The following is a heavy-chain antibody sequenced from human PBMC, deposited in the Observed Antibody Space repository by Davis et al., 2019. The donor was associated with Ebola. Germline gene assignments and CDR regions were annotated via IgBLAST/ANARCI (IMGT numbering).Heavy chain of an antibody. V-gene: IGHV1-24*01. CDR3: ATGGQWLVKAFAFDI. CDR1: GYTLTELS. CDR2: FDPEDGET. D-gene: IGHD6-19*01. J-gene: IGHJ3*02. Sequence: ASVKVSCKVSGYTLTELSMHWVRQAPGKGLEWMGGFDPEDGETIYAQKFQGRVTMTEDTSTDTAYMELSSLRSEDTAVYYCATGGQWLVKAFAFDIWGQGTMVTVSS.